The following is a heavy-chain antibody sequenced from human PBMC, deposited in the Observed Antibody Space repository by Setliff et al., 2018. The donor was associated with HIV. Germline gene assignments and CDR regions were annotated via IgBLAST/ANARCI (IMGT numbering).Heavy chain of an antibody. J-gene: IGHJ4*02. CDR1: GGTFSSYA. CDR3: ARDVGRIGMGQFDS. Sequence: ASVKVSCKASGGTFSSYAISWVRQAPGQGLEWMGGIKPSFHTTNYAQRFQGRVTITADESTSTAYMELSSLRSEDTAVYYCARDVGRIGMGQFDSWGQGTLVTVSS. CDR2: IKPSFHTT. D-gene: IGHD1-20*01. V-gene: IGHV1-69*13.